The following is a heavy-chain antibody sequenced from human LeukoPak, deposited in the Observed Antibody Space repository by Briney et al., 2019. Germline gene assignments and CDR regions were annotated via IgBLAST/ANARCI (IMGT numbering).Heavy chain of an antibody. Sequence: GGSLRLSCVASGFTFSSSWMTWVRQAPGMGLERVANIKADGSGKYYVDSVKGRFTISRDNAKNSLYLQMNSLRAEDTAVYYCARGGPPGYGDFRGHWGQGTLVTVSS. D-gene: IGHD4-17*01. V-gene: IGHV3-7*01. CDR3: ARGGPPGYGDFRGH. CDR1: GFTFSSSW. CDR2: IKADGSGK. J-gene: IGHJ4*02.